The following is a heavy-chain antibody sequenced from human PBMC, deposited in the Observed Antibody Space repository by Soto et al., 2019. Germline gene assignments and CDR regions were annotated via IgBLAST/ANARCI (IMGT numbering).Heavy chain of an antibody. V-gene: IGHV6-1*01. CDR3: ERDRAYYYDSSGYYHDAFDI. D-gene: IGHD3-22*01. CDR1: GDSVSSNSAA. Sequence: SQTLSLTCAISGDSVSSNSAAWNWIRQSPSRGLEWLGRTYYRSKWYNDYAVSVKSRITINPDTSKNQFSLQLNSVTPEDTAVYYCERDRAYYYDSSGYYHDAFDIWGQGTRSPSPQ. CDR2: TYYRSKWYN. J-gene: IGHJ3*02.